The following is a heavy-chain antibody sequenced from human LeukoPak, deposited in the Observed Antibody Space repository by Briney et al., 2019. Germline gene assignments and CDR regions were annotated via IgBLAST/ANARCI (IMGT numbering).Heavy chain of an antibody. J-gene: IGHJ4*02. D-gene: IGHD5-18*01. CDR3: ARAPDTAMVIFDY. V-gene: IGHV4-4*07. CDR2: IYTSGST. CDR1: GGSISSYY. Sequence: SETLSLTCTVSGGSISSYYWSWLRQPAGKGLEWIGRIYTSGSTNYNPSLKSRVTMSVDTSKNQFSLKLSSVAAADTAVYYCARAPDTAMVIFDYWGQGTLVTVSS.